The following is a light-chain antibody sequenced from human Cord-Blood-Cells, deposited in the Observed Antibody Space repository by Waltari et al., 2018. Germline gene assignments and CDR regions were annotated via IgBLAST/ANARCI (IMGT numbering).Light chain of an antibody. CDR2: KDS. CDR1: ALPKHY. V-gene: IGLV3-25*02. J-gene: IGLJ2*01. CDR3: QSADSSGTYVV. Sequence: SYALTQPPSVSVSPGQTASITCSGDALPKHYAYWYQQKPGQAPVLVIYKDSERPSGIPERFSGSSSGTTVTLTISGVQAEDEADYYCQSADSSGTYVVFGGGTKLTVL.